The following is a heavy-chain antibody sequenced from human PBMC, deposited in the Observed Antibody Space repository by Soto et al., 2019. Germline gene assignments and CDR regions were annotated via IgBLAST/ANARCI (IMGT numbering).Heavy chain of an antibody. CDR3: ARGLYDFWPTDFGKKYYGLDV. J-gene: IGHJ6*02. Sequence: SVKVSCKASGGTFSGYPLSWVRQAPGQGLEWVGGIAPLLGTANYAQKFQGRVTINADESTNTAYMEVSSLTSEDTAVYYCARGLYDFWPTDFGKKYYGLDVWGQGTTVTVSS. V-gene: IGHV1-69*13. D-gene: IGHD3-3*01. CDR1: GGTFSGYP. CDR2: IAPLLGTA.